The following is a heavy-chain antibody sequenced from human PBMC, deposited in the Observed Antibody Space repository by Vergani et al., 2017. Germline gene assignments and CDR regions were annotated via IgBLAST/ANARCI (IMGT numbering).Heavy chain of an antibody. D-gene: IGHD5-24*01. CDR2: INTNTGNP. V-gene: IGHV7-4-1*02. J-gene: IGHJ6*02. CDR1: GGTFSSYT. Sequence: QVQLVQSGAEVKKPGSSVKVSCKASGGTFSSYTISWVRQAPGQGLEWMGWINTNTGNPTYAQGFTGRFVFSLDTSVSTAYLQISSLKAEDTAVYYCARTKSRDGYNSPYYYYGMDVWGQGTTVTVSS. CDR3: ARTKSRDGYNSPYYYYGMDV.